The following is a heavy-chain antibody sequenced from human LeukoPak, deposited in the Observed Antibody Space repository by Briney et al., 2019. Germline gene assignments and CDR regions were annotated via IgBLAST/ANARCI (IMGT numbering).Heavy chain of an antibody. CDR2: ISGSGGST. CDR3: AKEVGYDSSGYDDY. D-gene: IGHD3-22*01. V-gene: IGHV3-23*01. CDR1: GFIFSSYA. J-gene: IGHJ4*02. Sequence: PGGSLRLSCAASGFIFSSYAMSWVRQAPGQGLEWVSAISGSGGSTYYAGSVKGRFTISRDNSKNTLYLQMNSLRAEDTAVYYCAKEVGYDSSGYDDYWGQGTLVTVSS.